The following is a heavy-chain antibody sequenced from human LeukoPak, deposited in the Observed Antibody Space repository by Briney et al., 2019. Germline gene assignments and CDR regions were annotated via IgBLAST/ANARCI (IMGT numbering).Heavy chain of an antibody. D-gene: IGHD6-19*01. CDR1: GYTFTSYA. V-gene: IGHV1-3*01. CDR2: INAGNGNR. J-gene: IGHJ4*02. Sequence: ASVKVSCKASGYTFTSYAIHWVRRAPGQRLEWMGWINAGNGNRKYSQKFQDRVTITRETSATTAYMELNSLTSEDTAVYYCARVSDDSGWNFDYWGQGTLVIVSS. CDR3: ARVSDDSGWNFDY.